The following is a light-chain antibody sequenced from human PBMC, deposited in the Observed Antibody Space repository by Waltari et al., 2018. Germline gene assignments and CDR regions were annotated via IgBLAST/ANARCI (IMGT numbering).Light chain of an antibody. Sequence: QSALTQPRSVSGAPGQRVTISCTGSSSNIGAGYDVHWYQQLPGTAPKLLIYGNSNRPAGVPDRFSGSKSGTSASLAITGLQAEDEADYYCQSFDSSLVVFGGGTKVTV. CDR3: QSFDSSLVV. CDR1: SSNIGAGYD. V-gene: IGLV1-40*01. CDR2: GNS. J-gene: IGLJ2*01.